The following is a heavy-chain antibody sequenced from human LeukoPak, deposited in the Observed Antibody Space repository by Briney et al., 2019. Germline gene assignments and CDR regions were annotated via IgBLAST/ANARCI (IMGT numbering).Heavy chain of an antibody. CDR2: ISGSGGST. CDR1: GFTVSSNY. Sequence: GGSLRLSCAASGFTVSSNYMSWVRQAPGKGLEWVSAISGSGGSTYYADSVKGRFTISRDNSKNTLYLQMNSLRAEDTAVYYCAKEQWLGLYDYWGQGTLVTVSS. CDR3: AKEQWLGLYDY. J-gene: IGHJ4*02. D-gene: IGHD6-19*01. V-gene: IGHV3-23*01.